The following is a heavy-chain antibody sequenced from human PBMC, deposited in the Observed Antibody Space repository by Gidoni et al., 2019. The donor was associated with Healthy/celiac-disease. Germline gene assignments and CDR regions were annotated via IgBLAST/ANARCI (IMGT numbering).Heavy chain of an antibody. CDR3: AKEWGLARYYFDY. J-gene: IGHJ4*02. D-gene: IGHD7-27*01. V-gene: IGHV3-30*18. CDR2: ISYDGSNK. CDR1: GFTFSSYG. Sequence: QVQLVESGGGVVQPGRSLRLSCAASGFTFSSYGMHWVRQAPGKGLEWVAVISYDGSNKYYADSVKGRFTISRDNSKNTLYLQMNSLRAEDTAVYYCAKEWGLARYYFDYWGQGTLVTVSS.